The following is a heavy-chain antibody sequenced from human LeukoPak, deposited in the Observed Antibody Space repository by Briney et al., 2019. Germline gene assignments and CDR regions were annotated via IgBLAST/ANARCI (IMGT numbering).Heavy chain of an antibody. D-gene: IGHD5-12*01. CDR2: INPNSGDT. V-gene: IGHV1-2*02. CDR3: ARVAYSGYRGIQYYFDY. J-gene: IGHJ4*02. Sequence: ASVKVSCKASGYTFTSYYMHWVRQAPGQGLEWMGWINPNSGDTNYAQKFQGRVTMTRDTSISTAYMDLSRLRSDDAAVYYCARVAYSGYRGIQYYFDYWGQGTLVTVSS. CDR1: GYTFTSYY.